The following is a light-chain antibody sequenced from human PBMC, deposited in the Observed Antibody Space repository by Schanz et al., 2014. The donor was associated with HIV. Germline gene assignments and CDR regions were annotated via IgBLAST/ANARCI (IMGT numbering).Light chain of an antibody. V-gene: IGLV1-51*01. CDR3: ATWHSSLREVV. Sequence: QSLLTQPPSVSAAPGQRVTISCSGGALNLGHNFVSWYQQFPGTAPKLLIFADYQRPSEIPDRISGSKTGTSATLAINGLQTGDEADYYCATWHSSLREVVFGGGTKLTV. CDR2: ADY. J-gene: IGLJ2*01. CDR1: ALNLGHNF.